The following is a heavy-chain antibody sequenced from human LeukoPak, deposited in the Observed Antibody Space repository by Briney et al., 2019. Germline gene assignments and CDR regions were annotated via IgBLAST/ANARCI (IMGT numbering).Heavy chain of an antibody. CDR2: INANSGGT. D-gene: IGHD3-10*01. V-gene: IGHV1-2*02. J-gene: IGHJ4*02. Sequence: ASVKVSCKASGYTFTGYYIQWVRQAPGQGLEWMGWINANSGGTNYAQKFQGRVTMTRDTSISTAYMELSRLRSDDTAVYYCARAASQRSLLLWFGELPFHWGQGTLVTVSS. CDR1: GYTFTGYY. CDR3: ARAASQRSLLLWFGELPFH.